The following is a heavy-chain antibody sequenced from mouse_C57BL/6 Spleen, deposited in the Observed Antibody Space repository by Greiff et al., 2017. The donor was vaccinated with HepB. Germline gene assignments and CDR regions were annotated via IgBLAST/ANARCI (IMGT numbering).Heavy chain of an antibody. V-gene: IGHV5-12*01. CDR1: GFTFSDYY. J-gene: IGHJ3*01. CDR2: ISNGGGST. CDR3: ARGWDHAY. Sequence: EVMLVESGGGLVQPGGSLKLSCAASGFTFSDYYMYWVRQTPEKRLEWVAYISNGGGSTYYADTVKGRFTISRDNAKNTLYLQMSRLKSEDTAMYYCARGWDHAYWGQGTLVTVSA. D-gene: IGHD4-1*01.